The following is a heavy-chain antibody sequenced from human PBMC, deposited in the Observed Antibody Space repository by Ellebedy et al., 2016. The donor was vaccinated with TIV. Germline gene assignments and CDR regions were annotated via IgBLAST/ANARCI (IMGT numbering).Heavy chain of an antibody. CDR1: GGSISNYY. V-gene: IGHV4-4*07. D-gene: IGHD2-2*01. Sequence: MPSETLSLTCTVAGGSISNYYWSWIRQPAGKGLEWIGRIYSSGSTKYYPSLTTRVTMSVDTSNNQFSRKLTSVTAADTAVYYCARDEGFCITTSCYDAFDIWGQGTVVTVSS. CDR3: ARDEGFCITTSCYDAFDI. CDR2: IYSSGST. J-gene: IGHJ3*02.